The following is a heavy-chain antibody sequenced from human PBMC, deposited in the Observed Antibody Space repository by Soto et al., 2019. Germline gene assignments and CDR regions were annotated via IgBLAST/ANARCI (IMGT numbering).Heavy chain of an antibody. CDR3: ARDGGAY. CDR1: GFAFSSYA. CDR2: MSYEGSNT. D-gene: IGHD3-16*01. J-gene: IGHJ4*02. V-gene: IGHV3-30-3*01. Sequence: QVQLVESGGGVVQPGRSLRLSCAASGFAFSSYAMHWVRRAPGKGLEWMAGMSYEGSNTYYADSVKGRFTISRDNSNNTLYLQMSSLRPEDTALYYCARDGGAYWGQGTLVIVSS.